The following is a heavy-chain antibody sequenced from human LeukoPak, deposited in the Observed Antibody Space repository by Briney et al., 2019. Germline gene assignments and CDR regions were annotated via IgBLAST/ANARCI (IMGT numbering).Heavy chain of an antibody. D-gene: IGHD4-17*01. CDR2: ISRSGTNT. CDR3: AKDIHGDYGGVDY. CDR1: GFTFGDYA. J-gene: IGHJ4*02. V-gene: IGHV3-23*01. Sequence: GASVKVSCTASGFTFGDYAMSWVRQAPGKGLEWVSTISRSGTNTDYADSVKGRFTISRDNSENTLFLQMNSLRAEDTALYYCAKDIHGDYGGVDYWGQGTLVTVSS.